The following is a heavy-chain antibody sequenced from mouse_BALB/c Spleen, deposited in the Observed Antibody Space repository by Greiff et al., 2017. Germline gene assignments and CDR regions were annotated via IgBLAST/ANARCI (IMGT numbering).Heavy chain of an antibody. D-gene: IGHD2-1*01. V-gene: IGHV5-6-5*01. Sequence: DVQLVESGGGLVKPGGSLKLSCAASGFTFSSYAMSWVRQTPEKRLEWVASISSGGSTYYPDSVKGRFTISRDNARNILYLQMSSLRSEDTAMYYCARAYGNYVAYWGQGTLVTVSA. J-gene: IGHJ3*01. CDR1: GFTFSSYA. CDR2: ISSGGST. CDR3: ARAYGNYVAY.